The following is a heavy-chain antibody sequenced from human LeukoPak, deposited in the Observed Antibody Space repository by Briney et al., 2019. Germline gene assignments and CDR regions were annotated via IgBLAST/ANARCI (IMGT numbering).Heavy chain of an antibody. CDR2: ISGSGGST. J-gene: IGHJ3*02. D-gene: IGHD6-19*01. V-gene: IGHV3-23*01. Sequence: PGGSLRLSCAASGFTFSSYGMSWVRQAPGKGLEWVSAISGSGGSTYYADSVKGRFTISRDNSKNTLYLQMNSLRAEDTAVYYCAKDKAVAGTREEGAFDIWGQGTMVTVSS. CDR3: AKDKAVAGTREEGAFDI. CDR1: GFTFSSYG.